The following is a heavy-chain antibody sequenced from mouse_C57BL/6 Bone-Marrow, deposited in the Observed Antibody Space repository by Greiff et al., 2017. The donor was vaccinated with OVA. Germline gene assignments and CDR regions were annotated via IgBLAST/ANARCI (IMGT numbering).Heavy chain of an antibody. J-gene: IGHJ3*01. CDR1: GYTFTDYY. V-gene: IGHV1-19*01. Sequence: DVKLQQSGPVLVKPGASVKMSCKASGYTFTDYYMNWVKQSHGKSLEWIGVINPYNGGTSYNQKFKGKATLTVDKSSSTAYMELNSLTSEDSAVYYCARGSSYGWFAYWGQGTLVTVSA. CDR2: INPYNGGT. CDR3: ARGSSYGWFAY. D-gene: IGHD1-1*01.